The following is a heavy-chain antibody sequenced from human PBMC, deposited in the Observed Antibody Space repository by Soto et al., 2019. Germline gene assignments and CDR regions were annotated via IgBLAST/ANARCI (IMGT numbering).Heavy chain of an antibody. D-gene: IGHD6-6*01. CDR1: GFTLSGYA. J-gene: IGHJ6*03. V-gene: IGHV3-64*01. Sequence: VGSLRLSCAVSGFTLSGYAMDWVRQAPGEGLEYVSGISSNGVGTYYANSVQGRFTISRDNSKNTVYLQTGSLRPEDMAVYYCARRARPDFYYMDVWGKGTTVTVSS. CDR2: ISSNGVGT. CDR3: ARRARPDFYYMDV.